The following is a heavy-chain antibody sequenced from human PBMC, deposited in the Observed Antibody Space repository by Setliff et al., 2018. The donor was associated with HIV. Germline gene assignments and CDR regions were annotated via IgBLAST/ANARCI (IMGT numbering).Heavy chain of an antibody. Sequence: SETLSLTCTVSGASISSSSHRWAWIRQPPGKGLEYIGNIYYTGSTHHNPSLESRVATSVDTSKNQFSLKLSSVTAADTAVYYCARIVRWELVATSTFFYYYMDVWGKGTTVTVSS. D-gene: IGHD1-26*01. J-gene: IGHJ6*03. V-gene: IGHV4-39*01. CDR1: GASISSSSHR. CDR2: IYYTGST. CDR3: ARIVRWELVATSTFFYYYMDV.